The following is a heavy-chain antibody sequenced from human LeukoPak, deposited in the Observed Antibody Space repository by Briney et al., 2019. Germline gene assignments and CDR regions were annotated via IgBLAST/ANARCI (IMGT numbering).Heavy chain of an antibody. CDR1: GYTFTSYG. CDR2: ISAYNGNT. CDR3: ARGDYYDSSGYNNWFDP. J-gene: IGHJ5*02. Sequence: GASVKVSCKASGYTFTSYGISWVRQAPGQGLEWMGWISAYNGNTNYAQKLQGRVTMTTDTSTSTAYMEPRSLRSDDTAVYYCARGDYYDSSGYNNWFDPWGQGTLVTVSS. V-gene: IGHV1-18*01. D-gene: IGHD3-22*01.